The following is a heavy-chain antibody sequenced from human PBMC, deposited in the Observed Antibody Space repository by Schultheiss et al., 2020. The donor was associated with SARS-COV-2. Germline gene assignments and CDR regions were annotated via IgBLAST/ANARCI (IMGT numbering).Heavy chain of an antibody. J-gene: IGHJ1*01. CDR1: GFTFSSYA. CDR2: IGTAGDT. D-gene: IGHD6-13*01. Sequence: GGSLRLSCAASGFTFSSYAMHWVRQAPGKGLVWVSAIGTAGDTYYPGSVKGRFTISRDNTKNTLYLQMNSLRAEDTAVYYCARDSSSWLNHTEYFQHWGQGTLVTVSS. CDR3: ARDSSSWLNHTEYFQH. V-gene: IGHV3-13*01.